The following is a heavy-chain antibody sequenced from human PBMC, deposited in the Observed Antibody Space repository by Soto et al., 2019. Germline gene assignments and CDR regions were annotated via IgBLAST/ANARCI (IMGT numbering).Heavy chain of an antibody. CDR3: ARDAPGVAPY. D-gene: IGHD2-15*01. V-gene: IGHV4-31*03. CDR1: GGSINSGDSY. CDR2: IIYRGST. J-gene: IGHJ4*02. Sequence: QVQLQESGPGLVRPSQTLSLTCTVSGGSINSGDSYWNWIRQHPEKGLEWIGYIIYRGSTFYNPSLKSRIIISVDTSKNQFSLSLSSVTAADTAVYYCARDAPGVAPYWGQGTLVTVSS.